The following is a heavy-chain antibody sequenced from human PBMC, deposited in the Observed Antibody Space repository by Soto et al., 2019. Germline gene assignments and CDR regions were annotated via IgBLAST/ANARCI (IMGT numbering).Heavy chain of an antibody. V-gene: IGHV3-49*04. CDR3: TRMRRYCRGGSCYWFDP. J-gene: IGHJ5*02. Sequence: EVQLVESGGGLVQPGRSLRLSCTASGFTFGDYAMSWVRQAPGKGLEWVGFIRSKAYGGTTEYAASVKGRFTISRDDSKSIAYMQMNSLKTEDTAVYSCTRMRRYCRGGSCYWFDPWGQGTLVTVSS. CDR1: GFTFGDYA. D-gene: IGHD2-15*01. CDR2: IRSKAYGGTT.